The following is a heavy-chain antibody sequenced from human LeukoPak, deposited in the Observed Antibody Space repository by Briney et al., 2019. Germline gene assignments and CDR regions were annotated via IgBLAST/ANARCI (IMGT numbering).Heavy chain of an antibody. D-gene: IGHD5-18*01. V-gene: IGHV4-34*01. J-gene: IGHJ4*02. CDR2: INHSGST. Sequence: KPSETLSLTCAVYGGSFSGYYWSWIRQPPGEGLEWIGEINHSGSTNYNPSLKSRVTISVDTSKNQFSLKLSSVTAADTAVYYCARGREGYSYAVDYWGQGTLVTVSS. CDR1: GGSFSGYY. CDR3: ARGREGYSYAVDY.